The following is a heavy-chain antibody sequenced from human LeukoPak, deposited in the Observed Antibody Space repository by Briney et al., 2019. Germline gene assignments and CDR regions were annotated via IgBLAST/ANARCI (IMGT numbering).Heavy chain of an antibody. J-gene: IGHJ4*02. CDR3: ATGGYGRSDNMFCRF. D-gene: IGHD3-10*01. V-gene: IGHV1-24*01. CDR2: FDLEEDDT. CDR1: GYTLNGLS. Sequence: ASVKVSCKVPGYTLNGLSIHWVRQAPGKGLEWMGSFDLEEDDTVFAQTFQGRVTMTEDTATDTAHMDLSALRSEDTAVYFCATGGYGRSDNMFCRFWGQGTPVTVSS.